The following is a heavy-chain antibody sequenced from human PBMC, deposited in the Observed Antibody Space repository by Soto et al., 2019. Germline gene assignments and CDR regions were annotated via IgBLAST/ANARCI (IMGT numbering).Heavy chain of an antibody. J-gene: IGHJ5*02. CDR1: GYTFTSYD. V-gene: IGHV1-8*01. CDR2: MNPNSGNT. Sequence: ASVKVSCKASGYTFTSYDINSVRQATGQGLEWMGWMNPNSGNTGYAQNFQGRVTMTRNTSISTAYMELSSLRSEDTAVYYCARVKSYDILTGYSTWFAPWGQGTLVTVSS. D-gene: IGHD3-9*01. CDR3: ARVKSYDILTGYSTWFAP.